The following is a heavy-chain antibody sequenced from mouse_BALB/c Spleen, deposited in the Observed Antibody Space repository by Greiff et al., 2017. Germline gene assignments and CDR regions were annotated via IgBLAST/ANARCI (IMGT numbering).Heavy chain of an antibody. CDR3: ARREPLYAMDY. J-gene: IGHJ4*01. CDR2: INPNNGGT. CDR1: GYTFTDYN. V-gene: IGHV1-18*01. Sequence: EVQLQQSGPELVKPGASVKIPCKASGYTFTDYNMDWVKQSHGKSLEWIGDINPNNGGTIYNQKFKGKATLTVDKSSSTAYMELRSLTSEDTAVYYCARREPLYAMDYWGQGTSVTVSS.